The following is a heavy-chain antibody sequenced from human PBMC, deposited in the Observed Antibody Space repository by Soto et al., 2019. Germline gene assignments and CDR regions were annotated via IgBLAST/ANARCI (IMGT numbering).Heavy chain of an antibody. V-gene: IGHV1-24*01. Sequence: ASVKVSCKVSGYTLTELSMHWVRQAPGKGLEWMGGFDPEDGETIYAQKFQGRVTMTEDTSTDTAYMELSSLRSEDTAVYYCATYPIVVVPAARFMIWFDPWGQGTLVTVSS. CDR2: FDPEDGET. CDR1: GYTLTELS. J-gene: IGHJ5*02. CDR3: ATYPIVVVPAARFMIWFDP. D-gene: IGHD2-2*01.